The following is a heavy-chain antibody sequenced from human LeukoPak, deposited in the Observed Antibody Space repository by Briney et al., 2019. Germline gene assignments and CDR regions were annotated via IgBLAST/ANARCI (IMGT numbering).Heavy chain of an antibody. CDR2: ISSSSSYI. V-gene: IGHV3-21*01. CDR3: ARDQNPVPFDY. CDR1: GFTFSSYS. J-gene: IGHJ4*02. Sequence: GGCLRLSCAASGFTFSSYSMNWVRQAPGKGLEWVSSISSSSSYIYYADSVKGRFTISRDNAKNSLYLQMNSLRAEDTAVYYCARDQNPVPFDYWGQGTLVTVSS. D-gene: IGHD4-17*01.